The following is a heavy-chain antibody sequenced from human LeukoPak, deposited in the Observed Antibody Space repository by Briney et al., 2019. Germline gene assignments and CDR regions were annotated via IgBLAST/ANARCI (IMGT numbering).Heavy chain of an antibody. CDR2: IIPIFGTA. V-gene: IGHV1-69*01. J-gene: IGHJ2*01. D-gene: IGHD3-22*01. CDR1: GGTFISYA. CDR3: VRRVSRCYYDSSGYGGWYFDL. Sequence: ASVKVSCKASGGTFISYAISWVRQAPGQGLEWMGGIIPIFGTANYAQKLQGRGTITADESTSAAYMELSSLRSADTAAYICVRRVSRCYYDSSGYGGWYFDLCGRGTLGTVSS.